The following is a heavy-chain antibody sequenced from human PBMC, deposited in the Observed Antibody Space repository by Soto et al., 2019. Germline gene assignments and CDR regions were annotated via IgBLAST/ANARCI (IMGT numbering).Heavy chain of an antibody. CDR3: ARVGCSGGSCYSIYYYYMDV. D-gene: IGHD2-15*01. V-gene: IGHV1-3*01. CDR2: INAGNGNT. CDR1: GYTFTSYA. J-gene: IGHJ6*03. Sequence: GASVKVSCKASGYTFTSYAMHWVRQAPGQRLEWMGWINAGNGNTKYSQKFQGRVTITRDTSASTAYMELSSLRSEDTAVYYCARVGCSGGSCYSIYYYYMDVWGKGTTVTVSS.